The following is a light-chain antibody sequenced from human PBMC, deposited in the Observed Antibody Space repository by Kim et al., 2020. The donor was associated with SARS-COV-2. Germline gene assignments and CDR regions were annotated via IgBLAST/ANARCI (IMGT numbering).Light chain of an antibody. J-gene: IGLJ3*02. CDR2: GDH. V-gene: IGLV1-40*01. CDR1: DSNIGAGFD. CDR3: QSYDSSLGTNWV. Sequence: QSVLTQSPSVSGAPGQRVIISCTGTDSNIGAGFDVHWYQQLPGRAPRLLIYGDHNRPSGVPDRFSDSKSGTSASLAITGLQPEDEADYYCQSYDSSLGTNWVFGGGTQLTVL.